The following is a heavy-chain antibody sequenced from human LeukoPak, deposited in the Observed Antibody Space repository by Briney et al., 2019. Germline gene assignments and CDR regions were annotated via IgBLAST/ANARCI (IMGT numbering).Heavy chain of an antibody. CDR3: ARRSRDYYDSRGVEFDI. J-gene: IGHJ3*02. V-gene: IGHV4-39*01. CDR1: GGSISSSSYY. D-gene: IGHD3-22*01. Sequence: SETLSLTCTVSGGSISSSSYYWGWIRQPPGKGLEWIGSIYYSGSTYYNPSLKSRVTISVDTSKNQFSLKLSSVTAADTAVYYCARRSRDYYDSRGVEFDIWGQGTMVTVSS. CDR2: IYYSGST.